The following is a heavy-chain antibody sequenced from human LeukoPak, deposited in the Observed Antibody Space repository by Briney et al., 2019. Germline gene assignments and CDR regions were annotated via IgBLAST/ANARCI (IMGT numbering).Heavy chain of an antibody. CDR2: ISGSGDST. CDR1: GFTFSRHG. J-gene: IGHJ4*02. V-gene: IGHV3-23*01. CDR3: AKLNSYGDY. D-gene: IGHD5-18*01. Sequence: GGSLRLSCAVSGFTFSRHGMSWVRQAPGKGLEWVSTISGSGDSTYYADSVKGRFTISRDNSKNMVFLQMGSLRVEDTAAYYCAKLNSYGDYWGQGTLVTISS.